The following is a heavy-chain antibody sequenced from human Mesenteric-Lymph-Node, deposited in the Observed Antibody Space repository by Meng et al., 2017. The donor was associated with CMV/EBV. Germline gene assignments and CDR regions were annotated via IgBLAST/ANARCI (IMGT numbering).Heavy chain of an antibody. CDR3: TRGHSGIHIYAFDI. V-gene: IGHV3-72*01. J-gene: IGHJ3*02. D-gene: IGHD1-26*01. CDR2: IANKANSYIT. CDR1: GFLLSGPY. Sequence: GGSLRLSCAGSGFLLSGPYIDWVRLDPGKGLEWVGRIANKANSYITEYAASVKGRFTFSRDESENSVYLQMNSLKSEDTAVYCCTRGHSGIHIYAFDIWGQGTVVTVSS.